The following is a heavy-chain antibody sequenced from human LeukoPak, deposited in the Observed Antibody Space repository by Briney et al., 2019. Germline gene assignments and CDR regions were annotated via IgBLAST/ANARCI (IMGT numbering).Heavy chain of an antibody. CDR3: ASSVVDDAFDI. V-gene: IGHV1-69*02. CDR2: IIPILGIA. CDR1: GYTFTSYY. Sequence: GASVKVSCKASGYTFTSYYMHWVRQAPGQGLEWMGRIIPILGIANYAQKFQGRVTITADKSTSTAYMELSSLRSEDTAVYYCASSVVDDAFDIWGRGTMVTVSS. J-gene: IGHJ3*02. D-gene: IGHD3-22*01.